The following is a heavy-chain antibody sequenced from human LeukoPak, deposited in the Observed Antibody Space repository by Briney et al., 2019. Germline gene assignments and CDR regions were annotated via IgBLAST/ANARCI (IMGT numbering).Heavy chain of an antibody. CDR1: GLTFSNYA. CDR2: ISGSGGST. J-gene: IGHJ4*02. CDR3: AKGIWPTVVTADGGFDY. D-gene: IGHD2-21*02. V-gene: IGHV3-23*01. Sequence: GGSLRLSCAASGLTFSNYAMSWVRQAPGKGLEWVSAISGSGGSTYYADSVKGRFTISKDNSKNTLYLQMNSLRAEDTAVYYCAKGIWPTVVTADGGFDYWGQGTLVTVSS.